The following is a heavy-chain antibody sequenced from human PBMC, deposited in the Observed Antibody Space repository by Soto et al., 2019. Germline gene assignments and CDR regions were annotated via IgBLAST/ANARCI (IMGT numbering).Heavy chain of an antibody. CDR2: VSAYNGHT. D-gene: IGHD6-19*01. Sequence: QVQLVQSGAEVKKPGASVKVSCKTSGYTFTSYGISWVRQAPGQGLEWMGWVSAYNGHTDYALKLQGRVTMTTDTSTSTAYMELRSLRSDDTAVYYCARVKAVATIVDYWGQGTLVTVSS. J-gene: IGHJ4*02. V-gene: IGHV1-18*01. CDR3: ARVKAVATIVDY. CDR1: GYTFTSYG.